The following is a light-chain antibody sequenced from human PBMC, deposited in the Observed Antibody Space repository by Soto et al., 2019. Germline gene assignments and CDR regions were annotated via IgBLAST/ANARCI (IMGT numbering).Light chain of an antibody. CDR2: DAS. Sequence: QSALTQPRSVSASPGQSVTISCTGTSSNVGDYNYVSWYQQNPGKAPKLMIYDASKRPSGVPDRFSGSKSGNAASLTISGLQADDEADYYCCSYADDYSLVFGGGTKLTVL. V-gene: IGLV2-11*01. J-gene: IGLJ3*02. CDR3: CSYADDYSLV. CDR1: SSNVGDYNY.